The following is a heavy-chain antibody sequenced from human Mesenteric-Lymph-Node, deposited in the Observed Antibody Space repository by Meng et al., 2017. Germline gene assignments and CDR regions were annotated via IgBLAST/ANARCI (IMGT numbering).Heavy chain of an antibody. D-gene: IGHD6-19*01. CDR1: GFSLSTSGVG. CDR3: AHTLQLAVAFSW. V-gene: IGHV2-5*02. CDR2: IYWDDDK. J-gene: IGHJ4*02. Sequence: QNPIKESGSTLVKPTQTRTLTFTFSGFSLSTSGVGVGWIRQPPGKALEWLALIYWDDDKRYSPSLKSRLTITKDTSKNQVVLTMTNMDPVDTATYYCAHTLQLAVAFSWWGQGTLVTVSS.